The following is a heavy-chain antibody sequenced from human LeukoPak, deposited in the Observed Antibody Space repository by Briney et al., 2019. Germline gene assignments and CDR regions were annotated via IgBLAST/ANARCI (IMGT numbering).Heavy chain of an antibody. CDR1: GFTFSSYG. D-gene: IGHD1-26*01. CDR3: ARHEVGATDY. Sequence: GGSLRLSCAASGFTFSSYGMSWVRQAPGKGLEWVSAISGSGGSTYYADSVKGRFTISRDNAENSLYLQMNSLRAEDTAMYYCARHEVGATDYWGQGTLVTVSS. V-gene: IGHV3-23*01. CDR2: ISGSGGST. J-gene: IGHJ4*02.